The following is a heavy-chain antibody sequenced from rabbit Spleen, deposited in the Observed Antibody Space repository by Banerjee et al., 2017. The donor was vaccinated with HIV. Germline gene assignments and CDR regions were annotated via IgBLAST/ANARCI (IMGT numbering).Heavy chain of an antibody. D-gene: IGHD6-1*01. CDR2: IYAGSSGNT. J-gene: IGHJ3*01. CDR3: ASSLAMLVMDMPTRLDL. Sequence: QEQLEESGGDLVKPEGSLTLTCTASGFSFSSSYWICWVRQAPGKGLEWIACIYAGSSGNTYYASWAKGRFTISKTSSTTVTLQMTSLTVADTATYFCASSLAMLVMDMPTRLDLWGPGTLVTVS. V-gene: IGHV1S45*01. CDR1: GFSFSSSYW.